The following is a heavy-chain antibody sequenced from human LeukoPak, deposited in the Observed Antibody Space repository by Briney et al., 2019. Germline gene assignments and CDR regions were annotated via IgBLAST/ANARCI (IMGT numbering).Heavy chain of an antibody. CDR3: ARGARLLWAATSPWSDP. J-gene: IGHJ5*02. CDR2: MNPNSGNT. Sequence: ASVKVSCKASGYTFTSDDTNWVRQATAQGLEWMGWMNPNSGNTGYAQKFQGRVTITRNTSISTAYMELSSLRSEDTAVYYCARGARLLWAATSPWSDPWGQGTLVTVSS. V-gene: IGHV1-8*03. CDR1: GYTFTSDD. D-gene: IGHD3-10*01.